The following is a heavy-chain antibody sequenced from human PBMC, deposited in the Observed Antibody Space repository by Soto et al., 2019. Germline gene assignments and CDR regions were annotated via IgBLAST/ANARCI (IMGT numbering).Heavy chain of an antibody. D-gene: IGHD5-18*01. Sequence: QVTLKESGPVLVKPTETVTLTCTVSGFSLSNARMGVSWIRQPPGKALEWLAHIFSNDEKSYSTSLKSRLTISKDTSKSQVVLTMTNMDPVDTATYYCARVDTAMDNFDYWGQGTLVTVSS. CDR3: ARVDTAMDNFDY. CDR1: GFSLSNARMG. CDR2: IFSNDEK. V-gene: IGHV2-26*01. J-gene: IGHJ4*02.